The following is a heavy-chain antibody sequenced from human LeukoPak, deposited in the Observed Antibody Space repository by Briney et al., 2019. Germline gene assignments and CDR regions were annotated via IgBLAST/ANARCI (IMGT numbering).Heavy chain of an antibody. V-gene: IGHV3-21*01. CDR2: ISSSSSYI. CDR1: GFTFSSYS. J-gene: IGHJ4*02. Sequence: PGGSLRLSCAASGFTFSSYSMNWVRQAPGKGLEWVSPISSSSSYIYYADSVKGRFTIPRDNAKNSLYLQMNSLRAEDTAVYYCARSHRIAVAAPIFDYWGQGTLVTVSS. CDR3: ARSHRIAVAAPIFDY. D-gene: IGHD6-19*01.